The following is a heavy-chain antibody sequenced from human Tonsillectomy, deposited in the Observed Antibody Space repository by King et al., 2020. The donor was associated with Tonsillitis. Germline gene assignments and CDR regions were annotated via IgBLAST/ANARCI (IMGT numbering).Heavy chain of an antibody. CDR3: ARKNDWYFDL. J-gene: IGHJ2*01. D-gene: IGHD1-1*01. Sequence: VQLVESGGGGVQPGRSLRLSCVVSGFTFSSYGKHWVRQAPGKGLVWGGVRWYDGSNRDYVDSVQGRFTISRDDSRNTLYLQMNSLRAEDTAVYYCARKNDWYFDLWGRGTLVTVSS. V-gene: IGHV3-33*08. CDR2: RWYDGSNR. CDR1: GFTFSSYG.